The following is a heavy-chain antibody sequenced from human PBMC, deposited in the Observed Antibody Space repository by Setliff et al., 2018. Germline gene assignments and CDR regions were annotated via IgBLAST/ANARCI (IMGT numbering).Heavy chain of an antibody. J-gene: IGHJ6*02. V-gene: IGHV4-38-2*01. CDR3: ARSAGYSSSWYNYYYGMDV. CDR1: GYSISSGYY. D-gene: IGHD6-13*01. CDR2: IYHSGST. Sequence: TLSLTCAVSGYSISSGYYWGWIRQPPGKGLEWIGSIYHSGSTYYNPSLKSRVTISVDTSKNQFSLKLSSVTAADTAVYYCARSAGYSSSWYNYYYGMDVWGQGTTVTVSS.